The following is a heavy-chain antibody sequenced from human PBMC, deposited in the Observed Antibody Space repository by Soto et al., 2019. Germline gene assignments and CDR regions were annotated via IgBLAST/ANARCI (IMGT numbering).Heavy chain of an antibody. CDR3: ARRGDFCRGGGFDS. CDR2: LSYNGGT. CDR1: GASISSNHYF. Sequence: SETLSLTCTVSGASISSNHYFWAWIRQPPGEGLEWIGSLSYNGGTDYNPSLKSRVSISGHSSTNQSSLSLTLTSSAAADTAVXYCARRGDFCRGGGFDSWGQGTLVTVSS. V-gene: IGHV4-39*01. D-gene: IGHD6-25*01. J-gene: IGHJ4*02.